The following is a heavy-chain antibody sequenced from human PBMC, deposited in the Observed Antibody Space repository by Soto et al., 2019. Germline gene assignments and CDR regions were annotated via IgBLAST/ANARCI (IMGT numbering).Heavy chain of an antibody. D-gene: IGHD3-3*01. Sequence: PGESLKISCKGSGYSFTSYWIGWVRQMPGKGLEWTGIIYPGDSDTRYSPSFQGQVTISADKSISTAYLQWSSLKASDTAMYYCARAPYYDFWSGYYKFGFFDYWGQGTLVTVSS. CDR1: GYSFTSYW. CDR3: ARAPYYDFWSGYYKFGFFDY. V-gene: IGHV5-51*01. J-gene: IGHJ4*02. CDR2: IYPGDSDT.